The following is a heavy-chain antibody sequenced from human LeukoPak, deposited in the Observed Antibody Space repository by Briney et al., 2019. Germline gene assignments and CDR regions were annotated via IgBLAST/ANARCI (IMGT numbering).Heavy chain of an antibody. V-gene: IGHV4-59*01. CDR2: IYYSGST. D-gene: IGHD6-13*01. Sequence: PSETLSLTCTVSGGSISSYYWSWIRQPPGKGLEWIGYIYYSGSTNYNPSLKSRVTISVDTSKNQFSLKLSSVTAADTAVYYCARVKAAALRTFDPWGQGTLVTVSS. J-gene: IGHJ5*02. CDR1: GGSISSYY. CDR3: ARVKAAALRTFDP.